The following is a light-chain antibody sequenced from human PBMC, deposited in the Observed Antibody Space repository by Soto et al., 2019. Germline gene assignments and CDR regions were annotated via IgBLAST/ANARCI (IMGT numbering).Light chain of an antibody. Sequence: LLTQSPATLSLSPGEVATLSCRAGQSVNNSFLAWYQQKPGQAPRLLIYDASIRATGSPYSFSGSGSGTCFTLTITRLEPENFAVYYCQQYGTSPGLFSFGPGTKVDIK. CDR1: QSVNNSF. V-gene: IGKV3-20*01. CDR3: QQYGTSPGLFS. CDR2: DAS. J-gene: IGKJ3*01.